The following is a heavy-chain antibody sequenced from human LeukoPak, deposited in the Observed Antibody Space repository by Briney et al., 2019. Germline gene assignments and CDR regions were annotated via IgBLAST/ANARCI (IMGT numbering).Heavy chain of an antibody. D-gene: IGHD2-2*01. Sequence: SETLSLTCTVSGGSISSGDYYWSWIRQPPGKGLEWIGYIYYSGSTYYNPSLKSRVTISVDTSKNQFSLKLSSVTAADAAVYYCARVAIVVVPAAPDIDYYYYYMDVWGKGTTVTVSS. V-gene: IGHV4-30-4*08. CDR3: ARVAIVVVPAAPDIDYYYYYMDV. CDR2: IYYSGST. CDR1: GGSISSGDYY. J-gene: IGHJ6*03.